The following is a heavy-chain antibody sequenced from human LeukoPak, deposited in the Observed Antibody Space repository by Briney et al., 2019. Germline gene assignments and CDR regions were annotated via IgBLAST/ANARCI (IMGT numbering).Heavy chain of an antibody. Sequence: KPSETLSLTCIVSGGSFSSSLYYWGWIGQPPGKGLEWIGSIYYTGSTYYNPSLKNRVTISGDTSKNQFSLKLSSVTAADTAVYYCARDLRLISYGVAIIAYFDNWGQGALVTVSS. CDR2: IYYTGST. J-gene: IGHJ4*02. CDR1: GGSFSSSLYY. D-gene: IGHD3-3*01. CDR3: ARDLRLISYGVAIIAYFDN. V-gene: IGHV4-39*07.